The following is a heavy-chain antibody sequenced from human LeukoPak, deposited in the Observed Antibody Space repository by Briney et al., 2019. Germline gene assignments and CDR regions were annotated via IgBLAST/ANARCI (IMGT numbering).Heavy chain of an antibody. CDR3: ARDRPRYTVTLPNDY. D-gene: IGHD4-17*01. Sequence: ASVKVSCKASGYTFSNYGITWVRQAPGQGLEWMGWISTYNGDTNYAQKLQGRVTMTTDTSTNTAYMELRSLRSDDTAVYYCARDRPRYTVTLPNDYWGQGTLVTVSS. V-gene: IGHV1-18*01. CDR1: GYTFSNYG. J-gene: IGHJ4*02. CDR2: ISTYNGDT.